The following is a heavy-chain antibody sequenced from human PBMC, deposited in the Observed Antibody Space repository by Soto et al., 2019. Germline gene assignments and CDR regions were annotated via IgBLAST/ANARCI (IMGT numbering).Heavy chain of an antibody. V-gene: IGHV4-39*01. J-gene: IGHJ2*01. D-gene: IGHD2-21*02. Sequence: TSETLSLTCTVSGGSISSSSYYWGWIRQPPGKGLEWIGSIYYSGSTYYNPSLKSRVTISVDTSKNQFSLKLSSVTAADTAVYYCARIVVVTAKPTWYFDLWGRGTLVTVSS. CDR3: ARIVVVTAKPTWYFDL. CDR2: IYYSGST. CDR1: GGSISSSSYY.